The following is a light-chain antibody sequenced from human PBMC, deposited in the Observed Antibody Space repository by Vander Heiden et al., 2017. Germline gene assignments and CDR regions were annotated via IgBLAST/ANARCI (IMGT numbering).Light chain of an antibody. Sequence: DIVMTQSRDSLAGSLGERATINCKPSQTVLYGPIKKNCLAWYQQKPGQPPKLLIHWASSRISGVPDRFSGSGSGTDFALTISSLQAEDVAVYYCQQYGSTPSITFGQGTRLXIK. CDR3: QQYGSTPSIT. CDR1: QTVLYGPIKKNC. CDR2: WAS. J-gene: IGKJ5*01. V-gene: IGKV4-1*01.